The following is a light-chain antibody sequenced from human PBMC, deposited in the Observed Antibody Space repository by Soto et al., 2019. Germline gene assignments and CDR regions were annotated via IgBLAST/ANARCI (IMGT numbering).Light chain of an antibody. J-gene: IGKJ1*01. Sequence: DIALTQSPGTLSLSPGERATLSCRASQSIFNHYLAWYQQQRGQAPRLLIYGASSRATGIPDRFSGSGSGADFTLTISRLEPEDFAVYYCHQYGSLPRTFGQGTKVDIK. CDR3: HQYGSLPRT. CDR1: QSIFNHY. CDR2: GAS. V-gene: IGKV3-20*01.